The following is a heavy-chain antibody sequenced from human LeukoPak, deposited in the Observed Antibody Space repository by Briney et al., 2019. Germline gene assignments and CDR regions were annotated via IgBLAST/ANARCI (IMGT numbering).Heavy chain of an antibody. CDR3: ARGTDDPTAYYYYGMDV. Sequence: GASVKVSCKASGYTFTSYGISWVRQAPGQGLEWMGRIIPILGIANYAQKFQGRVTISADKSTSTAYMELSSLRSEDTAVYYCARGTDDPTAYYYYGMDVWGQGTTVTVSS. D-gene: IGHD5-24*01. CDR2: IIPILGIA. V-gene: IGHV1-69*04. CDR1: GYTFTSYG. J-gene: IGHJ6*02.